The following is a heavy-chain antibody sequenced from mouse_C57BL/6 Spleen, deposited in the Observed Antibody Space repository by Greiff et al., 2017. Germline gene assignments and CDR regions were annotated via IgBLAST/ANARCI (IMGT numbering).Heavy chain of an antibody. CDR1: GFTFSDAW. CDR3: TRAPFYDGYYDYFDY. D-gene: IGHD2-3*01. J-gene: IGHJ2*01. Sequence: EVQRVESGGGLVQPGGSMKLSCAASGFTFSDAWMVWVRQSPEKGLEWVAEIRNKANNHATYYAESVKGRFTISRDDSKSSVYLQMNSVRAEDTGIYYCTRAPFYDGYYDYFDYWGQGTTLTVSS. V-gene: IGHV6-6*01. CDR2: IRNKANNHAT.